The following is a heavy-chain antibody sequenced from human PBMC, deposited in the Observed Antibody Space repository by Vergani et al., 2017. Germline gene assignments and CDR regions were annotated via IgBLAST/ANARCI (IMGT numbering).Heavy chain of an antibody. J-gene: IGHJ6*02. CDR1: GGSVSSGSYY. CDR2: IYYSGST. D-gene: IGHD6-19*01. Sequence: QVQLPESGPGLVKPSETLSLTCTVSGGSVSSGSYYWSWIRQPAGKGLEWIGYIYYSGSTNYNPSLKSRVTISVDTSKNQLSLKLSSVTAADTAVYYCAREGQWLYYYYYGMDVWGQGTTVTVSS. CDR3: AREGQWLYYYYYGMDV. V-gene: IGHV4-61*10.